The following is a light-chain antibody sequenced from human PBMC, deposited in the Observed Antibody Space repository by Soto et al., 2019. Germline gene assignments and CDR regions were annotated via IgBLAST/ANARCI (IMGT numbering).Light chain of an antibody. CDR3: CSFAGTTTYVL. J-gene: IGLJ2*01. V-gene: IGLV2-23*02. Sequence: QSALTQPASVSGSPGQSITISCTGTRSDVGSYNLVSWFQQHPGKAPKLMIYAVNKRPSGVSNRFSGSKSGNTASLTISGLQAEDEADYYCCSFAGTTTYVLFGGGTKLTVL. CDR1: RSDVGSYNL. CDR2: AVN.